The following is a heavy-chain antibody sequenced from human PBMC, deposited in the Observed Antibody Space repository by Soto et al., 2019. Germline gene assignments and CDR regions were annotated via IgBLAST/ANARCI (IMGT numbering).Heavy chain of an antibody. CDR1: GDSMTGAN. Sequence: SETLSLTCSVSGDSMTGANWGWFRQSPEKGLEWIGYIYYSGSTNYNPSLRSRVTISVDTSKNQFSLKLSSVTAADTAVYYCARGAQWELQSFPYPHAFDIWGQGTMVTVSS. CDR2: IYYSGST. J-gene: IGHJ3*02. D-gene: IGHD1-26*01. CDR3: ARGAQWELQSFPYPHAFDI. V-gene: IGHV4-59*08.